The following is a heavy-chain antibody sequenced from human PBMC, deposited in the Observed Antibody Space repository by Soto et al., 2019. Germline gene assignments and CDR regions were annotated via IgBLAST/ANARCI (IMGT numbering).Heavy chain of an antibody. CDR3: ARGISEGDGWYAYYYYGMDV. Sequence: PGGSLRLSCAASGFTFSSYAMHWVRQAPGKGLEWVAVISYDGSNKYYADSVKGRFTISRDNSKNTLYLQMNSLRAEDTAVYYCARGISEGDGWYAYYYYGMDVWGQGTTVTVSS. V-gene: IGHV3-30-3*01. CDR2: ISYDGSNK. J-gene: IGHJ6*02. CDR1: GFTFSSYA. D-gene: IGHD6-19*01.